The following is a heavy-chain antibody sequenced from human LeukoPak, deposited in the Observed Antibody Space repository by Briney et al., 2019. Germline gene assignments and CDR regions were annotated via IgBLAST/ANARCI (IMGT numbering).Heavy chain of an antibody. V-gene: IGHV3-74*01. CDR3: ARDLGQYYDTSDNWFDP. J-gene: IGHJ5*02. CDR1: GFNFDDYA. Sequence: GGSLRLSCAASGFNFDDYAMHWVRQAPGKGLEWVSGINSDGINTSYADSVKGRFTISRDNAKNTLNLQMNSLRAEDTAVYYCARDLGQYYDTSDNWFDPWGQGTLVTVSS. CDR2: INSDGINT. D-gene: IGHD3-22*01.